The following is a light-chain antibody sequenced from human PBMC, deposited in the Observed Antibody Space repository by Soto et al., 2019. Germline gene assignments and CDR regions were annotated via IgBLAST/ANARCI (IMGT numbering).Light chain of an antibody. J-gene: IGKJ3*01. CDR2: AAS. CDR3: QQSYSTPLFP. V-gene: IGKV1-39*01. CDR1: QSISSY. Sequence: DIQMTQSPSSLSASVGDRVTITCRASQSISSYLNWYQQKPGKAPKLLIYAASSLQSGVPSRFSGSGSGTDCTLTISSLQPEDFATYYCQQSYSTPLFPFGPGTKVDIK.